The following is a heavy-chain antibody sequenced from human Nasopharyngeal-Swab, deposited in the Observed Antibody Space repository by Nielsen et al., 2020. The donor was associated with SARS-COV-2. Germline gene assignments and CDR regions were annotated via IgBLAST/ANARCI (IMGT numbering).Heavy chain of an antibody. CDR2: INQDGREK. V-gene: IGHV3-7*04. CDR1: GFTFSRYG. D-gene: IGHD2-15*01. Sequence: GESLKISCAASGFTFSRYGMSWVRQAPGKGLECVANINQDGREKDYVDSVKGRFTISRDNAKNSLYLQMNSLRAEDTAVYYCARDEVVPGYWGQGTLVTVSS. CDR3: ARDEVVPGY. J-gene: IGHJ4*02.